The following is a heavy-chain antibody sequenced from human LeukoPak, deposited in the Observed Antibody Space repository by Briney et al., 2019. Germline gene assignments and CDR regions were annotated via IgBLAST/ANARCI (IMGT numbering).Heavy chain of an antibody. CDR3: ARVLGYCSSTSCPTGVCYYYGMDV. CDR1: GFTFSSYS. D-gene: IGHD2-2*01. CDR2: ISSSSSYI. V-gene: IGHV3-21*01. Sequence: PGGSLRLSCAASGFTFSSYSMNWVRQAPGKGLEWVSSISSSSSYIYYEDSVKGRFTISRDNAKNSLYLQMNSLRAEDTAVYYCARVLGYCSSTSCPTGVCYYYGMDVWGQGTTVTVSS. J-gene: IGHJ6*02.